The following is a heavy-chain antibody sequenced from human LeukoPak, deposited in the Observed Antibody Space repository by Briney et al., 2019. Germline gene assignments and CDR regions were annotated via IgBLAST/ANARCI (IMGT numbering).Heavy chain of an antibody. CDR1: GFTFSSYA. CDR2: VSGSGGST. Sequence: GGSLRLSCAASGFTFSSYAMSWVRQAPGKGLEWVSGVSGSGGSTYYADYVKGRFTISRDNSKNTLYLQMNSLRAEDTAVYYCAEDLDIVATITGNWGQGTLVTVSS. D-gene: IGHD5-12*01. V-gene: IGHV3-23*01. J-gene: IGHJ4*02. CDR3: AEDLDIVATITGN.